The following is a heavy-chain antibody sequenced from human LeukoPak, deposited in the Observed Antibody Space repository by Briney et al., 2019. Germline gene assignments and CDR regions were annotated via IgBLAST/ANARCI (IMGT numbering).Heavy chain of an antibody. D-gene: IGHD2-2*01. CDR3: ASSGNIVVVPARKPYYYYMDV. V-gene: IGHV1-69*05. CDR1: GGTFSSYA. Sequence: ASVKVSCKASGGTFSSYAISWVRQAPGQGLEWMGGIIPIFGTADYAQKFQGRVTITTDESTSTAYMALSSLRSEDTAVYYCASSGNIVVVPARKPYYYYMDVWGKGTTVTVSS. CDR2: IIPIFGTA. J-gene: IGHJ6*03.